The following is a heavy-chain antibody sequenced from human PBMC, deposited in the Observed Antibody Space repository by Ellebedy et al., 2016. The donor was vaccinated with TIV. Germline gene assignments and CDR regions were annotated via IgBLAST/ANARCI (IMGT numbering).Heavy chain of an antibody. D-gene: IGHD3-9*01. CDR3: ARGYDIWTGQYYGMDV. V-gene: IGHV3-53*01. CDR1: GFTVSSNY. Sequence: GGSLRLSCAASGFTVSSNYMSWVRQAPGKGLEWVSVIYSGGCTYYADSVKGRFTISRDNAKNSLYLQMNTLRAEDTAVYYCARGYDIWTGQYYGMDVWGQGTTVTVSS. CDR2: IYSGGCT. J-gene: IGHJ6*02.